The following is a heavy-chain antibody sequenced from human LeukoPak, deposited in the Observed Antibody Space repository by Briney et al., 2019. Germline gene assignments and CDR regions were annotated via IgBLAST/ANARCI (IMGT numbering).Heavy chain of an antibody. CDR1: GYTFTSYD. Sequence: GASLKVSCKASGYTFTSYDINWVRQATGQGLEWMGWMNPKSGNTGYAQKFQGRVTMTRDTYITTAYLELSTLRSDDTAVYYCARVPPPYRSGDSCYSFLYFHHWGQGTLVTVSS. V-gene: IGHV1-8*01. D-gene: IGHD2-15*01. J-gene: IGHJ1*01. CDR2: MNPKSGNT. CDR3: ARVPPPYRSGDSCYSFLYFHH.